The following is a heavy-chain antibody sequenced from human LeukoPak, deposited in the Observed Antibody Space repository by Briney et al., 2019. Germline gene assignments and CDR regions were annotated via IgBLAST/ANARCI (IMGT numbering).Heavy chain of an antibody. CDR2: IYYSGST. V-gene: IGHV4-59*01. D-gene: IGHD2-8*01. CDR3: ARDNFRNGYYMDV. Sequence: PSETLSLTCTVSGGSISSYYWSWIRQPPGKGLEWIGYIYYSGSTNYNPSLKSRVTISVDTSKNQFSLKLSSVTAADTAVYYCARDNFRNGYYMDVWGKGTTVTVSS. J-gene: IGHJ6*03. CDR1: GGSISSYY.